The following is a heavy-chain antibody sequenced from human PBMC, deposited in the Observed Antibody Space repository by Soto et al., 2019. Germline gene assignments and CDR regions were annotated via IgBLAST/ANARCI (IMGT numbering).Heavy chain of an antibody. CDR3: ARDGKGAAYTFGPYYFDS. CDR1: GFTFSSYA. V-gene: IGHV3-30-3*01. CDR2: ISYDGSNK. Sequence: GGSLRLSCAASGFTFSSYAMHWVRQAPGKGLEWVAVISYDGSNKYYADSVKGRFTISRDNSKNTLYLQMNSLRAEDTAVYYCARDGKGAAYTFGPYYFDSWGQGALVTVSS. J-gene: IGHJ4*02. D-gene: IGHD1-1*01.